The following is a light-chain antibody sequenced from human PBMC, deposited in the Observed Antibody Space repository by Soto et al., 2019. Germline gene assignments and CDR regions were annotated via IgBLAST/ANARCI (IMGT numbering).Light chain of an antibody. Sequence: QSALTQPASVSGSPGQSITISCTGTSSDVGVYNYVSWYQQHPGKAPKLMIYDVSNRPSGVSNRFSGSKSGNTASLTISGLQAEDEADYYCSSYTRSSTLYVVFAGGTKLAVL. CDR3: SSYTRSSTLYVV. V-gene: IGLV2-14*01. CDR2: DVS. CDR1: SSDVGVYNY. J-gene: IGLJ2*01.